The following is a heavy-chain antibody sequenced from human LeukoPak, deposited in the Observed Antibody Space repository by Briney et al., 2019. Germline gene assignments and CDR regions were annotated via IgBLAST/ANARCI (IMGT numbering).Heavy chain of an antibody. CDR1: GYTFTSYY. D-gene: IGHD6-19*01. CDR2: INPSGGST. V-gene: IGHV1-46*01. J-gene: IGHJ5*02. Sequence: GASVKVSCKASGYTFTSYYMHWVRQAPGQGLEWMGIINPSGGSTSYAQKFQGRVTMTRDTSTSTVYMELSSLRSEDTAVYYCAREGYSSAPAGTSSWFDPWGQGTLVTVSS. CDR3: AREGYSSAPAGTSSWFDP.